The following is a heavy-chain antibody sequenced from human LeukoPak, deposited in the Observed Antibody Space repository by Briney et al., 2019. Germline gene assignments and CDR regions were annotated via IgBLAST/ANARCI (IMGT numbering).Heavy chain of an antibody. V-gene: IGHV4-30-4*01. CDR2: IYYSGTT. J-gene: IGHJ4*02. CDR3: ARVESMGDYFDS. D-gene: IGHD3-16*01. CDR1: GGSISSDDYY. Sequence: SQTLSLTCTVSGGSISSDDYYWSWIRQSPGKGLEWIGYIYYSGTTYNNPSLKSRVTISVDTSKNQFSLKLSSVTAADTAVYYCARVESMGDYFDSWGQGTLVTVSS.